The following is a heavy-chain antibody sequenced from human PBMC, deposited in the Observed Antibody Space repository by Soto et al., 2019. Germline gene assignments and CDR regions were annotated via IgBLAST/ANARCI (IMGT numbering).Heavy chain of an antibody. Sequence: PSETLSLTCNVSGASVSHGYWSWIRQPPGKGLEWIGYIYYSGSTNYNPSLKSRVTISVDTSKNQFSLKLSSVTAADTAVYYCARDKITGLFDYWGQGTLVTVSS. CDR1: GASVSHGY. D-gene: IGHD2-8*02. CDR2: IYYSGST. J-gene: IGHJ4*02. V-gene: IGHV4-59*02. CDR3: ARDKITGLFDY.